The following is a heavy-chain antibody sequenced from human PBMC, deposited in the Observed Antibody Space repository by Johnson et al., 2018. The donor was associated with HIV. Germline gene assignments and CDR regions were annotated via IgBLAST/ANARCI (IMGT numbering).Heavy chain of an antibody. Sequence: VQLVESGGGVVRPGGSLRLSCSASGFTFDDYGINWVHQAPGRGLEWVSGINWNGGSAGYTDSVRGRFTISRDSAQNSVSLQMNSLRAEDTALYYCAKGVASTTVAAFDIWGPGTMVTVSS. V-gene: IGHV3-20*04. J-gene: IGHJ3*02. D-gene: IGHD4-17*01. CDR1: GFTFDDYG. CDR3: AKGVASTTVAAFDI. CDR2: INWNGGSA.